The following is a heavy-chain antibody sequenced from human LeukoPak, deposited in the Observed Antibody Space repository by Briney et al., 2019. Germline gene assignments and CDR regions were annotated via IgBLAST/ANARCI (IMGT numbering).Heavy chain of an antibody. CDR1: GGTFSSYA. J-gene: IGHJ6*02. CDR2: IIPIFGTA. Sequence: ASVKVSCKASGGTFSSYAISWVRQAPGQGLEWMGGIIPIFGTANYAQKFQGRVTITADESTSTAYMELSSLRSEDTAVYYCARGPLMVRGVNPNPVDVWGQGTTVTVSS. V-gene: IGHV1-69*13. CDR3: ARGPLMVRGVNPNPVDV. D-gene: IGHD3-10*01.